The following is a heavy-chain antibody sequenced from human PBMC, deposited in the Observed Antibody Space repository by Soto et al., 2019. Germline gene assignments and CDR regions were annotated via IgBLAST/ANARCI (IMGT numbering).Heavy chain of an antibody. CDR1: GFTFSSYS. CDR3: ARDRPPAPYCTNGVCYYYYYYGMDV. D-gene: IGHD2-8*01. J-gene: IGHJ6*02. Sequence: GGSLRLSCAASGFTFSSYSMNWVRQAPGKGLEWVSSISSSSSYIYYADSVKGRFTISRDNAKNSLYLQMNSLRAEDTAVYYCARDRPPAPYCTNGVCYYYYYYGMDVWGQGTTVTVSS. CDR2: ISSSSSYI. V-gene: IGHV3-21*01.